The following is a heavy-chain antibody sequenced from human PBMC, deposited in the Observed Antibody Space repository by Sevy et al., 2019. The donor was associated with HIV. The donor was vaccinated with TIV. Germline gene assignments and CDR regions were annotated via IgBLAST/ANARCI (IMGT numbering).Heavy chain of an antibody. D-gene: IGHD6-13*01. CDR1: GYTLTELS. CDR2: FDPEDGET. CDR3: ATGGKGDYYYYYMDV. Sequence: ASVKVSCKVSGYTLTELSMHWVRQAPGKGLEWMGGFDPEDGETIYAQKLQGRVTMTEDTSTDTAYMELSSLRSEDTAVYYCATGGKGDYYYYYMDVWGKGTTVTVSS. J-gene: IGHJ6*03. V-gene: IGHV1-24*01.